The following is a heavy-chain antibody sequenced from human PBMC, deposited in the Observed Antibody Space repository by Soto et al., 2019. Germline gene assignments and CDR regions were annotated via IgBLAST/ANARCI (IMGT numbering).Heavy chain of an antibody. CDR2: IGRGDDK. J-gene: IGHJ6*02. D-gene: IGHD2-15*01. Sequence: GGALRISCGGSGFTFSDYVMNWGRPGPGKGLEWVSTIGRGDDKYYADSVKGRFTISRDTSKNTLFLQMNSLRAEDTALYFCAKDGTTGGQHYYGMDVWGQGTTVTVSS. V-gene: IGHV3-23*01. CDR3: AKDGTTGGQHYYGMDV. CDR1: GFTFSDYV.